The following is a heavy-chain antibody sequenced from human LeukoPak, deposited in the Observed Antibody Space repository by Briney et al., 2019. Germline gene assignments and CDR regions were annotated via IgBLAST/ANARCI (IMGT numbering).Heavy chain of an antibody. J-gene: IGHJ4*02. CDR2: ISGDSRTI. CDR1: GFTFSTYS. D-gene: IGHD3-22*01. CDR3: ARDRHSSVDY. V-gene: IGHV3-48*01. Sequence: GGSLRLSCAASGFTFSTYSMIWVRQAPGKGLEWLSYISGDSRTIYYPDSVKGRFTISRDNAKNSLYLQLISLRAEDTAVYYCARDRHSSVDYWGQGTLVTVSS.